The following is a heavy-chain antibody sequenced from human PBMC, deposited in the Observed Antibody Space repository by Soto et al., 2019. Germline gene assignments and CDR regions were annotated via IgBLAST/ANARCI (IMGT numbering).Heavy chain of an antibody. CDR2: LSYPGSP. J-gene: IGHJ5*02. V-gene: IGHV4-39*01. Sequence: QLQLQESGPGLVNPSETLSLTCTVSGGSISSRSYYWGWVRQPPGKGLVWIGSLSYPGSPSYNPSLRTRFTLSVDTSKNQLSLTLDSVSGAVTASYSCARLFWGITGTPGRRVGWFDPWGQGTLVTVSS. D-gene: IGHD1-20*01. CDR3: ARLFWGITGTPGRRVGWFDP. CDR1: GGSISSRSYY.